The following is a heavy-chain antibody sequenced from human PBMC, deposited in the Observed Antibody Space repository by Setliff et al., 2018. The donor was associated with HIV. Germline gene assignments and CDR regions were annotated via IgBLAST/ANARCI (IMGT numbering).Heavy chain of an antibody. CDR2: IRYDGSNK. V-gene: IGHV3-30*02. CDR1: GFTFSSYG. D-gene: IGHD3-22*01. CDR3: AKPGYDSSGKGEPFPWYFDL. Sequence: PGGSLRLSCAASGFTFSSYGMHWVRQAPGKGLEWVAFIRYDGSNKYYADSVKGRFTISRDNSKNTLYLQMNSLRAEDTAVYYCAKPGYDSSGKGEPFPWYFDLWGRGTLVTVSS. J-gene: IGHJ2*01.